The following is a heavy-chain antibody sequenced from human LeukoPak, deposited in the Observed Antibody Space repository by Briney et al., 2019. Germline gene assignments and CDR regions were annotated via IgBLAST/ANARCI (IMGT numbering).Heavy chain of an antibody. CDR3: AREGYDSSGYLDY. Sequence: GRSLRLSCAASGFTFSSYSMNWVRQAPGKGLEWVSSISSSSSYIYYADSVKGRFTISRDNAKNSLYLQMNSLRAEDTAVYYCAREGYDSSGYLDYWGQGTLVTVSS. CDR1: GFTFSSYS. D-gene: IGHD3-22*01. CDR2: ISSSSSYI. J-gene: IGHJ4*02. V-gene: IGHV3-21*01.